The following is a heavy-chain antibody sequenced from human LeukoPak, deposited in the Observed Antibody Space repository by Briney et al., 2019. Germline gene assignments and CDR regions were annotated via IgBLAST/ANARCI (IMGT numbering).Heavy chain of an antibody. Sequence: ASETLSLTCAVYGGSFSGYYWSWIRQPPGKGLEWIGEINHSGSTNYNPSLKSRVTISVDTSKNQFSLKLSSVTAADTAEYYCARARRILRNGFDYWGQGTLVTVSS. CDR2: INHSGST. D-gene: IGHD5/OR15-5a*01. V-gene: IGHV4-34*01. CDR3: ARARRILRNGFDY. J-gene: IGHJ4*02. CDR1: GGSFSGYY.